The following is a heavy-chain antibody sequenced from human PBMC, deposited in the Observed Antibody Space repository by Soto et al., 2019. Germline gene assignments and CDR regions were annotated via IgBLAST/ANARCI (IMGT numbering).Heavy chain of an antibody. CDR1: GFSFSSCE. J-gene: IGHJ4*02. V-gene: IGHV3-48*03. D-gene: IGHD3-9*01. CDR3: ASKIVTPGYHYYDY. CDR2: ISGSGTST. Sequence: GGSLRLSCAASGFSFSSCEMSWVRQAPGKGLERVSYISGSGTSTQYSDSVKGRFTISRDNAKNSLHLQMNSLGAEDTAVYYCASKIVTPGYHYYDYWGQGTLVTVSS.